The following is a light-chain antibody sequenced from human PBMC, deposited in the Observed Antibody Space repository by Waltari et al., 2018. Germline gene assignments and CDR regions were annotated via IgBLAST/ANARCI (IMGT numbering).Light chain of an antibody. V-gene: IGKV1-5*03. CDR2: KAS. Sequence: DIQMTQSPSTLSASVGDRVTITCRASQSISSGLAWYQQKPGKAPKLLIYKASNLERGVPSRFSGSGSGTEFALTISSLQPDDFATYYCQQYSSYPTWTFGQGTKVEIK. CDR1: QSISSG. J-gene: IGKJ1*01. CDR3: QQYSSYPTWT.